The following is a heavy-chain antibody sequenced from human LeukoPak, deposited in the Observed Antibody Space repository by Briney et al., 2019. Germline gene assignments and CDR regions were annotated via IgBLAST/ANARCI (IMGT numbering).Heavy chain of an antibody. V-gene: IGHV4-34*01. CDR1: GGPFSDF. CDR3: ARDRGGYYDSSGYYRPRLFAFDI. J-gene: IGHJ3*02. D-gene: IGHD3-22*01. Sequence: SETLSLTCAVSGGPFSDFWSWIRQSSGKGLEWIGEIHNSGTTNYNPSLNSRVTISEDKSKNKFYLKLSSVTAADTAVYYCARDRGGYYDSSGYYRPRLFAFDIWGQGTMVTVSS. CDR2: IHNSGTT.